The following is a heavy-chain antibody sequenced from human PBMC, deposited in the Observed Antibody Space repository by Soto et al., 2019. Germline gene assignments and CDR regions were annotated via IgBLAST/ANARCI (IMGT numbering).Heavy chain of an antibody. Sequence: SETLSLTCTVSGGSISSYYWSWIRQPPGKGLEWIGFVYYSGATSYNPSLKSRVSMSIDTTKNQSSLKLSSVTAADTAVYYCASQGYCANGVCFGWFDPWGQGTLVTVSS. D-gene: IGHD2-8*01. CDR3: ASQGYCANGVCFGWFDP. J-gene: IGHJ5*02. CDR1: GGSISSYY. CDR2: VYYSGAT. V-gene: IGHV4-59*01.